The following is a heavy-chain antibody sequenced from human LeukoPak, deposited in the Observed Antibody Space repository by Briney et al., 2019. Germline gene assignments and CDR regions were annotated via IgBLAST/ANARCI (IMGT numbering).Heavy chain of an antibody. CDR1: GGSFSGYY. V-gene: IGHV4-34*01. D-gene: IGHD6-6*01. CDR2: INHSGST. Sequence: PSETLSLTCAVYGGSFSGYYWSWIRQPPGKGLEWIGEINHSGSTNYNPSLKSRVTISVDTSKNQFSLKLSSVTAADTAVYYCARGSENSGPLDFDYWGQGTLVTVSS. CDR3: ARGSENSGPLDFDY. J-gene: IGHJ4*02.